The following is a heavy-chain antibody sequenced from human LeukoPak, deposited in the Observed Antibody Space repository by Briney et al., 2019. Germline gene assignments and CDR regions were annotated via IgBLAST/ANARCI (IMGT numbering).Heavy chain of an antibody. D-gene: IGHD2-2*01. V-gene: IGHV1-69*05. J-gene: IGHJ6*03. CDR1: GGTFSSYA. Sequence: SVKVSCKASGGTFSSYAISWVRQAPGQGLEWMGGIIPIFGTANYAQKFQGRVTITTDESTSTAYMELSSLRSEDTAVYYCARGIVVVPAEGSFYYYYMDVWGKGTTVTVSS. CDR2: IIPIFGTA. CDR3: ARGIVVVPAEGSFYYYYMDV.